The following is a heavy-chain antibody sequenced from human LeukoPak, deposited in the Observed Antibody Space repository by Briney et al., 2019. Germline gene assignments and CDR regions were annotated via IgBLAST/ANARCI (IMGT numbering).Heavy chain of an antibody. D-gene: IGHD6-25*01. CDR1: GFTFSSYS. CDR3: ARDSQAAGLDY. V-gene: IGHV3-48*01. CDR2: ISSSSSAI. J-gene: IGHJ4*02. Sequence: PGGSLRLSCAASGFTFSSYSMNWVRQAPGKGLEWVSYISSSSSAIYYADSVKGRFTISRDNAKNSLYLQMNSLRAEDTAVYYCARDSQAAGLDYWGQGTLVTVSS.